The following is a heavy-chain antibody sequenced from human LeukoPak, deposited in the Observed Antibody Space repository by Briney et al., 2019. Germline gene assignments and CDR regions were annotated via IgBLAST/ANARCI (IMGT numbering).Heavy chain of an antibody. Sequence: SETLSLTCAVYGGSFIGYYWSWVRQPPGKGLEWIGEINHSGSTNYNPSLKSRVTISVDTSKNQFSLKLSSVTAADTAVYYCARGDYDFWSGYYTGEYFQHWGQGTLVTVSS. CDR1: GGSFIGYY. CDR3: ARGDYDFWSGYYTGEYFQH. CDR2: INHSGST. J-gene: IGHJ1*01. D-gene: IGHD3-3*01. V-gene: IGHV4-34*01.